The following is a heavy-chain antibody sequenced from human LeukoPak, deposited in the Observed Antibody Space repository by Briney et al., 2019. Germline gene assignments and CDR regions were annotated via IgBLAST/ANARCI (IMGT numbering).Heavy chain of an antibody. Sequence: VASVKVSCKASGYIFTNFAIHWVRQAPGQRLEWMGWINADSGYTESSQKFQGRVTITRDTSASTAYMELSSLRSDDTAVYYCARDQTVRGVFPNDAFDIWGQGTMVTVSS. CDR1: GYIFTNFA. V-gene: IGHV1-3*01. CDR3: ARDQTVRGVFPNDAFDI. J-gene: IGHJ3*02. CDR2: INADSGYT. D-gene: IGHD3-10*01.